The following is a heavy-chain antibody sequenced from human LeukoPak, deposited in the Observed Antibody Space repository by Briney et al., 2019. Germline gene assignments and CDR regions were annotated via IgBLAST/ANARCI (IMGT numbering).Heavy chain of an antibody. D-gene: IGHD6-19*01. CDR3: AGDKTTGGWYEFDY. CDR2: ISNDGDT. Sequence: GGSLRLSCAASGFTFSSYAMSWVRQGPGKGLECVSVISNDGDTYYADSVKGRFTISRDTSKNTVSLQMNSLRAEDTAVYYCAGDKTTGGWYEFDYWGQGTLVTVSS. CDR1: GFTFSSYA. J-gene: IGHJ4*02. V-gene: IGHV3-53*01.